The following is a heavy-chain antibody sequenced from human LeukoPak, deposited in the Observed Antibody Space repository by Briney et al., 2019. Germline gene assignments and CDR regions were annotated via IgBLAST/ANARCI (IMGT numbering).Heavy chain of an antibody. CDR2: ISSSSSYI. V-gene: IGHV3-21*01. CDR3: ARAYYDIHGYYYFDY. D-gene: IGHD3-22*01. J-gene: IGHJ4*02. CDR1: GFTFSSYS. Sequence: GGSLRLSCAASGFTFSSYSMNWVRQAPGKGLEWVSSISSSSSYIYYADSVKGRFTISRDNAKSSLYLQMNSLRAEDTAVYYCARAYYDIHGYYYFDYWGQGALVTVSS.